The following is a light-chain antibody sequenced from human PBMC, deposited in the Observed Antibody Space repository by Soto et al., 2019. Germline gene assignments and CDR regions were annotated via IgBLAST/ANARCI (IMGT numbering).Light chain of an antibody. J-gene: IGKJ1*01. V-gene: IGKV3-15*01. CDR2: GAS. CDR1: QSVRSN. CDR3: QQRYNWPPG. Sequence: EILMTHSPATLSVPPGERATLSWRASQSVRSNLAWYQQKPGQAPRLLIYGASTRATGIPARLSGSGYGTELTITISSMQSEDFEVYYCQQRYNWPPGFGQGTQVDIK.